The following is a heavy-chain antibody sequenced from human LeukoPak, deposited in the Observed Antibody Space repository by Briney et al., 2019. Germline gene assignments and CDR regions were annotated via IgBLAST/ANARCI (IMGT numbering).Heavy chain of an antibody. J-gene: IGHJ4*02. CDR2: IYYSGST. CDR1: GGSISSSSYY. CDR3: ARLGTTLTTSVYY. Sequence: PSETLSLTCTVSGGSISSSSYYWGWIRQPPGKGLEWIGSIYYSGSTYYNPSLKSRVTISVDTSKNQLSLKLSSVTAADTAVYFCARLGTTLTTSVYYWGQGTLVTVSS. V-gene: IGHV4-39*01. D-gene: IGHD4-17*01.